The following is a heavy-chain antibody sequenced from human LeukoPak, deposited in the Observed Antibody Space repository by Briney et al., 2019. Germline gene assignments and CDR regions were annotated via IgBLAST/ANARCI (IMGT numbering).Heavy chain of an antibody. D-gene: IGHD5-18*01. CDR3: ARHLSGVTGYTYGRGIDY. V-gene: IGHV4-34*01. CDR1: GGSFSGHY. Sequence: PSETLSLTCAVYGGSFSGHYWSWIRQPPGKGLEWIGEINHSGSTNYNPSLKSRVTISVDTSKNQFSLKLSSVTAADTAVYYCARHLSGVTGYTYGRGIDYWGQGTLVTVSS. J-gene: IGHJ4*02. CDR2: INHSGST.